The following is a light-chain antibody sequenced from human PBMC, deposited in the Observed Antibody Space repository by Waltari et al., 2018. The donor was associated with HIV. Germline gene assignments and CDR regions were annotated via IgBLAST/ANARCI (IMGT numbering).Light chain of an antibody. J-gene: IGKJ1*01. Sequence: VLTQSPGTLSVFPGERATLSCRASQRIDTTSVSWYQHKPGQPPRLIIYGASTGASGIPPRFSGSGSGTDFTLTISSLQPEDFASYYCLQDFNLPGAFGQGTRVEIK. CDR1: QRIDTTS. V-gene: IGKV3D-7*01. CDR2: GAS. CDR3: LQDFNLPGA.